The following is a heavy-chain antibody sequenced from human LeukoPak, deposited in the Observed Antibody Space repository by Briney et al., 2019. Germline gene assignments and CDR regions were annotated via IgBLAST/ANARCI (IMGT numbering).Heavy chain of an antibody. J-gene: IGHJ6*03. V-gene: IGHV4-34*01. CDR2: INHSGST. CDR3: ARGRGGYYYYYYYMDV. Sequence: SETLSLTCAVYGGSFSGYYWSWIRQPPGKGLEWIGEINHSGSTNYNPSLKSRVTISVDTPKNQFSLKLSSVTAADTAVYYCARGRGGYYYYYYYMDVWGKGTTVTVSS. CDR1: GGSFSGYY.